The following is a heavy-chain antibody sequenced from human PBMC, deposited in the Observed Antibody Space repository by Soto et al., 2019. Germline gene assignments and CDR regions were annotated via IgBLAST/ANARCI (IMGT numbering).Heavy chain of an antibody. D-gene: IGHD3-22*01. CDR3: ARVRANGVITTGRHRDFDY. J-gene: IGHJ4*02. CDR1: GFTFSSYA. CDR2: ISYDGSNK. V-gene: IGHV3-30-3*01. Sequence: GGSLRLSCAASGFTFSSYAMHWVRQAPGKGLEWVAVISYDGSNKYYADSVKGRFTISRDNSKNTLYLQMNSLRAEDTAVYYCARVRANGVITTGRHRDFDYWGQGALVTVSS.